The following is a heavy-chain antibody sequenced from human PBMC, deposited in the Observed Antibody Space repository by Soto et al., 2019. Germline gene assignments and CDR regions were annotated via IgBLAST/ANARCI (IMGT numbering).Heavy chain of an antibody. J-gene: IGHJ6*02. CDR1: GFTFSSYA. Sequence: EVQLLESGGGLVQPGGSLRLSCAASGFTFSSYAMSWVRQAPGKGLEWVSVISGSGGSTYFADSVKGRFTISRDNSKNTLYLQRNSLRAEDTAGYYCAKDKGSGFLNYYYGMDVWGQGTTVTVSS. D-gene: IGHD3-10*01. CDR2: ISGSGGST. CDR3: AKDKGSGFLNYYYGMDV. V-gene: IGHV3-23*01.